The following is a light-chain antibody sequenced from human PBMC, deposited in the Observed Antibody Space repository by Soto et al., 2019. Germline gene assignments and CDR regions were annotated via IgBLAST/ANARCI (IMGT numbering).Light chain of an antibody. Sequence: EIVLTQSPATLSLSPGERATLSCRASQSVSSYLAWYQQKPGQAPRLLIYDASNRATGIPARFSGSGSGTDFTLTSTNLEPEDFAVYYCQQRSNWPFGQGTKLEIK. CDR1: QSVSSY. J-gene: IGKJ2*01. CDR3: QQRSNWP. CDR2: DAS. V-gene: IGKV3-11*01.